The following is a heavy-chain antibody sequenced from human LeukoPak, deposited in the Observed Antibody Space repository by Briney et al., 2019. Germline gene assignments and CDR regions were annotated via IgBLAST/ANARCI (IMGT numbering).Heavy chain of an antibody. CDR2: IYTSGTT. V-gene: IGHV4-4*07. CDR1: GGSISSYY. CDR3: ARGSGSPWFAP. D-gene: IGHD3-10*01. J-gene: IGHJ5*02. Sequence: SETLSLTCTVSGGSISSYYWSWIRQPAGKGLEWIGHIYTSGTTNFNPSLKSRVTMSVDTSKSQFSLQLSSVTAADTAVYYCARGSGSPWFAPWGQGTLVTVSS.